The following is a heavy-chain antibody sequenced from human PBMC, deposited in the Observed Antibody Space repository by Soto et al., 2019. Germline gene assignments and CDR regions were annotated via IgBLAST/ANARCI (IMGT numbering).Heavy chain of an antibody. D-gene: IGHD3-10*01. Sequence: QVQLVESGGGVVQPGRSLRLSCAVTGVTFSDYAIHWVRQAPGKGLEWVAVISFDGSNEYYADSVKGRFTISRDNIKNTLHLQMNSLRVEDTAVYYCAKALRGGCDYWGQGTLVTVSS. CDR2: ISFDGSNE. J-gene: IGHJ4*02. V-gene: IGHV3-30*18. CDR1: GVTFSDYA. CDR3: AKALRGGCDY.